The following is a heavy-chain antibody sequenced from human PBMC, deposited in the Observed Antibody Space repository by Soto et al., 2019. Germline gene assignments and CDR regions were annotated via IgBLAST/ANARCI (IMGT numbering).Heavy chain of an antibody. CDR2: IYPGDSDT. CDR3: ARLFDTSGWYDY. CDR1: GYSFTSYW. J-gene: IGHJ4*02. V-gene: IGHV5-51*01. Sequence: GESLKISCNGSGYSFTSYWIGWVRQMPGKGLERMGIIYPGDSDTRYSPSFQGQVTISADKSITTTYLQWSSLKASDTAIYYCARLFDTSGWYDYWGQGTLVTFSS. D-gene: IGHD6-19*01.